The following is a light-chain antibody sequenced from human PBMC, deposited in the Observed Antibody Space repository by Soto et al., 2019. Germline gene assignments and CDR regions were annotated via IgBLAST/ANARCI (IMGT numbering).Light chain of an antibody. CDR2: DAS. Sequence: EIVLTQSPATLSLSPWERATLSCRASQSVSSYLAWYQQKPGQAPRLLIYDASNRATGIPARFSGSGSGTDFPLTISSLEPEDFAVYYCQQRSNWPRTFGQGTKVEIK. CDR3: QQRSNWPRT. CDR1: QSVSSY. J-gene: IGKJ1*01. V-gene: IGKV3-11*01.